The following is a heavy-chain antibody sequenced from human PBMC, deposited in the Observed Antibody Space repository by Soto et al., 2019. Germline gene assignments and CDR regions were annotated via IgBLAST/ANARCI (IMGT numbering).Heavy chain of an antibody. CDR2: LIPIFGTP. Sequence: QVQLVQSGAEVKKPGSSVKVSCKASGGTFSDYGFHWVRQAPGQGLEWMGGLIPIFGTPNYAQKFQGRVTIIADESTSTVYMDLSSLTYEDTAMYYCARGWDNYDSSGPLTWFDPWGQGTLVTVSS. CDR3: ARGWDNYDSSGPLTWFDP. V-gene: IGHV1-69*01. CDR1: GGTFSDYG. D-gene: IGHD3-22*01. J-gene: IGHJ5*02.